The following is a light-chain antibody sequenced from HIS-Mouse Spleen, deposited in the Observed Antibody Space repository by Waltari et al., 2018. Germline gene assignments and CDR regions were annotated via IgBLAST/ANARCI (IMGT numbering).Light chain of an antibody. J-gene: IGLJ2*01. V-gene: IGLV3-1*01. CDR3: QAWDSSTEV. Sequence: SYELTQPPSVSVSPGQTASITCPGAKLGDKYACWYQQKPGQSPVLVIYQDSKRPSGIPERFSGSNSGNTATLTISGTQAMDEADYYCQAWDSSTEVFGGGTKLTVL. CDR2: QDS. CDR1: KLGDKY.